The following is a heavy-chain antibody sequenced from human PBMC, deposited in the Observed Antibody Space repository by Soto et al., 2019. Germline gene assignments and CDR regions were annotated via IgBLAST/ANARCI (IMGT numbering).Heavy chain of an antibody. CDR2: ISYDGNNK. CDR1: GFTFSTYA. J-gene: IGHJ4*02. Sequence: QAGGSLRLSCAASGFTFSTYAIHWVRQAPGKGLEWAAFISYDGNNKNYADSVKGRFTISRDNSKNTVYLQMNSLTAEDTAVYYCARSYKSGWYYFDYWGRGTLVTVSS. CDR3: ARSYKSGWYYFDY. V-gene: IGHV3-30-3*01. D-gene: IGHD6-19*01.